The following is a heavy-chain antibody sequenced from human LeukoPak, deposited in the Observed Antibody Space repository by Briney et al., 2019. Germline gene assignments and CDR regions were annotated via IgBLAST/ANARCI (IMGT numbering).Heavy chain of an antibody. J-gene: IGHJ5*02. Sequence: SETLSLTCTVSGGSISTYFWSWIRKPPGKGLEWIGYIHYTGSTYYNPSLKSRVTISADTSKNHFSLKLSSVTAADTAVYYCARADVRGYYGSGSYSDNWFDPWGQGTLVTVSS. CDR2: IHYTGST. V-gene: IGHV4-59*01. D-gene: IGHD3-10*01. CDR1: GGSISTYF. CDR3: ARADVRGYYGSGSYSDNWFDP.